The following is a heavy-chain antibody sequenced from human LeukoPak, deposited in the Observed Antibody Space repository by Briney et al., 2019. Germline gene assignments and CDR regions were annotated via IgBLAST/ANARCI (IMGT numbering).Heavy chain of an antibody. J-gene: IGHJ6*03. Sequence: SETLSLTCTVSGGSISSFYWSWIRQPPGKGLEYIGYIYYTGSTSYNPSLKSRVTMSVDTSKNQFSLKLSSVTAADTAVYYCARVVVVPAAIPSPNYYYYYYMDVWGKGTTVTVSS. CDR1: GGSISSFY. CDR2: IYYTGST. CDR3: ARVVVVPAAIPSPNYYYYYYMDV. V-gene: IGHV4-59*12. D-gene: IGHD2-2*01.